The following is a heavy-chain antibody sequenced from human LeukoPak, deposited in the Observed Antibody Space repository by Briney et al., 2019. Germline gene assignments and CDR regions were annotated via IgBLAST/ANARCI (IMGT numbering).Heavy chain of an antibody. J-gene: IGHJ4*02. Sequence: HWVRQAPGQGLEWMGWINPNSGGTNYAQKFQGRVTMTRDTSISTAYMELSRLRSDDTAVYYCARVVAGTRGFDDDYWGQGTLVTVSS. V-gene: IGHV1-2*02. D-gene: IGHD2-2*01. CDR2: INPNSGGT. CDR3: ARVVAGTRGFDDDY.